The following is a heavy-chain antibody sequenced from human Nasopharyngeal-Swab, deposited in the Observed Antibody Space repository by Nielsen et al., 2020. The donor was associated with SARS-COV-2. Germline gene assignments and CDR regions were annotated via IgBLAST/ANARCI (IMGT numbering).Heavy chain of an antibody. CDR2: IYYSGST. CDR3: ARQLRIVVVVAANPAGVDY. V-gene: IGHV4-39*01. Sequence: WIRQPPGKGLEWIGYIYYSGSTYYNPSLKSRVTISVDTSKNQFSLKLSSVTAADTAVYYCARQLRIVVVVAANPAGVDYWGQGALVTVSS. J-gene: IGHJ4*02. D-gene: IGHD2-15*01.